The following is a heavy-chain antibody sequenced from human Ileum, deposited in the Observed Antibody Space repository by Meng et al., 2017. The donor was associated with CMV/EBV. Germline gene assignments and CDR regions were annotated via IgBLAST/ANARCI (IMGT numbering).Heavy chain of an antibody. D-gene: IGHD3-10*01. CDR3: AREDSGWFDP. V-gene: IGHV4-59*01. Sequence: GSLRLSCTVSGDSISFYYWSWIRQPPGKGLEWIGYIYYSGTTNYNPSLKSRVTISVDTSKNQFSLKLSSVTAADTAVYYCAREDSGWFDPWGQGTQVTVSS. J-gene: IGHJ5*02. CDR2: IYYSGTT. CDR1: GDSISFYY.